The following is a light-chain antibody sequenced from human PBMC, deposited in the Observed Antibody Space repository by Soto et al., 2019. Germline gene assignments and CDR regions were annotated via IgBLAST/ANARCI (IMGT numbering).Light chain of an antibody. V-gene: IGLV2-18*02. CDR2: EVS. Sequence: QSALTQPPSVSGSPGQSVTISCTGTSSDVGSYNRVSWYQQPPGTAPKLMIYEVSNRPSGVPDLFSGSKSGNTASLTISGLQADDEADYYCSSYTSSSTPVFGGGTKLTVL. J-gene: IGLJ2*01. CDR3: SSYTSSSTPV. CDR1: SSDVGSYNR.